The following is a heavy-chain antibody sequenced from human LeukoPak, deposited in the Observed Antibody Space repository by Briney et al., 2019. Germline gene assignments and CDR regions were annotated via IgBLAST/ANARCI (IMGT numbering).Heavy chain of an antibody. V-gene: IGHV4-34*01. CDR3: ARGRGYNSFDY. J-gene: IGHJ4*02. CDR2: INHSGST. CDR1: GESFSGYY. D-gene: IGHD2/OR15-2a*01. Sequence: SETLSLTCAVYGESFSGYYWSWIRQPPGKGLEWIWEINHSGSTNYNPSLKSRVTISVDTSKNQFSLKLSSVTAADTAVYYCARGRGYNSFDYWGQGTLVTVSS.